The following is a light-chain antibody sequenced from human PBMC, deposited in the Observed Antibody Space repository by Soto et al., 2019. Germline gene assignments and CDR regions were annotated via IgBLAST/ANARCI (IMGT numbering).Light chain of an antibody. CDR1: QSVSSSY. Sequence: EIVLTQSPGTLSLSPGERATLSCRASQSVSSSYLAWYQQKPGQAPRLLIYGASSRATGIPDRFSGSGSGTDFTLAIRRLEPEYFAVYYCQQYGSSPQAFAPGTKVAIK. CDR3: QQYGSSPQA. V-gene: IGKV3-20*01. CDR2: GAS. J-gene: IGKJ3*01.